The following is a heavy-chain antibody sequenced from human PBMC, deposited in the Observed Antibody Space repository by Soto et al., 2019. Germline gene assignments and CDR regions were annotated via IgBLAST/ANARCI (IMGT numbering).Heavy chain of an antibody. CDR3: AALGTDSSGYPTTFDY. CDR1: GFSISSGYY. V-gene: IGHV4-38-2*01. Sequence: SETLSRTCAVSGFSISSGYYWGWIRQPPGKGLEWIGSMYVSGSTYYNPSLKSRVTISVDTSKNQFSLKLSSVTAADTAVYHCAALGTDSSGYPTTFDYWGQGTLVTVS. J-gene: IGHJ4*02. CDR2: MYVSGST. D-gene: IGHD3-22*01.